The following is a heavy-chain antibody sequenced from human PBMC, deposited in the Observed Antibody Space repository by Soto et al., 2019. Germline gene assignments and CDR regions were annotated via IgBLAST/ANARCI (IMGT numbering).Heavy chain of an antibody. V-gene: IGHV3-23*01. CDR1: GFTFRNHA. CDR2: ISGSGTMK. CDR3: AKEAEENEQVPIPGDN. J-gene: IGHJ4*02. Sequence: GGSLRLSCVASGFTFRNHAMTWVRQAPGKGLEWVSGISGSGTMKYYADSVRGHFIISRENAKNTLHLQMDNLRVEDTAVYYCAKEAEENEQVPIPGDNWGQGTMVTVSS. D-gene: IGHD2-2*02.